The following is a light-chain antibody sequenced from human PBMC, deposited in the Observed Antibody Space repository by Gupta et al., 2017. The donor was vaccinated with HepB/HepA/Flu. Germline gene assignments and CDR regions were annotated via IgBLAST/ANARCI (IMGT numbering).Light chain of an antibody. J-gene: IGLJ2*01. CDR3: TSYAGSNNLL. V-gene: IGLV2-8*01. Sequence: QSALTQPPSASGSPGRPVTISCTGTTSDVGGYKYVSWYQQHPGKAPKLMIYEVTKRPSGVPDRFSGSKSGNTASLTVSGLQAEDEADYYCTSYAGSNNLLFGGGTKLTVL. CDR2: EVT. CDR1: TSDVGGYKY.